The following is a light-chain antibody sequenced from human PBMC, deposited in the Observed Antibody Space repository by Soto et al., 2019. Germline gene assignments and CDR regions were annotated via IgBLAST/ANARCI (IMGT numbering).Light chain of an antibody. Sequence: EVVLTQSPAILSVSPGERAILSCRASEGVSINLAWYQQKPGQAPRLLIYGASTRASGIPDRFRGSGSGTEFTLSISSLQSEDFAVYYCQQFDKWPSITFGQGTRLEIK. CDR2: GAS. CDR1: EGVSIN. CDR3: QQFDKWPSIT. V-gene: IGKV3-15*01. J-gene: IGKJ5*01.